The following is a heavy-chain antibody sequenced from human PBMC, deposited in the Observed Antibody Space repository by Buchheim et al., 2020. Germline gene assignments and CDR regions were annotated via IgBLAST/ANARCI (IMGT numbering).Heavy chain of an antibody. CDR3: ARYGSWFDP. CDR1: GGSITSGGYS. CDR2: IYDSGST. J-gene: IGHJ5*02. V-gene: IGHV4-30-2*01. Sequence: QLQLQESGSGLVRPSQTLSLTCAASGGSITSGGYSWSWIRQPPGKGLEWIGYIYDSGSTFYTPSLKSRINISVDRSKNQFSLKLSSVTAADTAVYYCARYGSWFDPWGQGTL. D-gene: IGHD1-14*01.